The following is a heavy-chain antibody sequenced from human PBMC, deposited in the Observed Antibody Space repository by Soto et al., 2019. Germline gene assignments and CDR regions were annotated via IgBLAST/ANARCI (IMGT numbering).Heavy chain of an antibody. CDR2: IYYSGST. Sequence: SETLSLTCTVSGGSISSGGYYWSWIRQHPGKGLEWIGYIYYSGSTYYNPSLKSRVTISVDTSKNQFSLKLSSVTAADTAVYYCAREWDSSGYLDYWGQGTLVTVSS. CDR1: GGSISSGGYY. CDR3: AREWDSSGYLDY. J-gene: IGHJ4*02. V-gene: IGHV4-31*03. D-gene: IGHD3-22*01.